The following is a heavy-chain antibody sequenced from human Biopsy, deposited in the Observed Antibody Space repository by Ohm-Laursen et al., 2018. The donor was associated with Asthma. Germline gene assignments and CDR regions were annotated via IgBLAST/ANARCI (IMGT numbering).Heavy chain of an antibody. V-gene: IGHV4-59*01. CDR1: GVSIRSYY. Sequence: TLSLTCTVSGVSIRSYYWTWIRQPPGKGLEWIGNIHYSGSTYSNPSLKSRVTISVDTSKKQIPLRLSSVIAADTAVCYCAGFCSGGNCPDHWGQGTLVTVSS. J-gene: IGHJ4*02. D-gene: IGHD2-15*01. CDR2: IHYSGST. CDR3: AGFCSGGNCPDH.